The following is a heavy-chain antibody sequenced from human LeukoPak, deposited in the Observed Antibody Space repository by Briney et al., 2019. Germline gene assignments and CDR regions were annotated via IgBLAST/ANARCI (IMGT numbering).Heavy chain of an antibody. V-gene: IGHV4-4*09. CDR1: GGSISSYY. Sequence: SETLSLTCTVSGGSISSYYWSWIRQPPGKGLEWIGYIYTSGSTNYNPSLKSRVTISVDTSKNQSSLKLSSVTAADTAVYYCARLSSSDIDYWGQGTLVTVSS. D-gene: IGHD6-6*01. CDR3: ARLSSSDIDY. CDR2: IYTSGST. J-gene: IGHJ4*02.